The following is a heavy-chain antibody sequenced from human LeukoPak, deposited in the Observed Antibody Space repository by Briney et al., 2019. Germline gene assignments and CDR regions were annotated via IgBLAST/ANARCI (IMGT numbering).Heavy chain of an antibody. Sequence: SETLSLTCAVSGGSISSSNWWSWVRQPPGKGLEWIGEIYHSGSTNYDPSLKSRVTISVDKSKNQFSLKLSSVAAADTAVYYCARVESGSYEADWGQGTLVTVSS. J-gene: IGHJ4*02. CDR2: IYHSGST. CDR3: ARVESGSYEAD. CDR1: GGSISSSNW. V-gene: IGHV4-4*02. D-gene: IGHD1-26*01.